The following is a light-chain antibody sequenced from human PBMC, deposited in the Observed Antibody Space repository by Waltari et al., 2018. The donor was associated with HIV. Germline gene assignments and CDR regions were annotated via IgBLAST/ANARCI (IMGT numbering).Light chain of an antibody. CDR3: QQYHVTPPT. J-gene: IGKJ1*01. CDR2: WAS. CDR1: QSVRHTSNNKNF. Sequence: DIVMTQSPDSLTVSLGARATSSCKSSQSVRHTSNNKNFLAWYQQKSGQSPKLLIYWASTRESGVPARFSGSGSGTNYTHTINNLQSEDVAVYYCQQYHVTPPTFGQGT. V-gene: IGKV4-1*01.